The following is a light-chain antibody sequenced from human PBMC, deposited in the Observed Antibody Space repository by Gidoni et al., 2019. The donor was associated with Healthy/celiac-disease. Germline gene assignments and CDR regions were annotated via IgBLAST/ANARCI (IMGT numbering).Light chain of an antibody. CDR2: GNS. J-gene: IGLJ3*02. CDR1: RSNIGAGYD. CDR3: QSYDSSLSGWV. V-gene: IGLV1-40*01. Sequence: QSVLTQPPSVSGAPGHRVTISCTGSRSNIGAGYDVHWYQQLPGTAPKLLIYGNSNRPSGVPDRFSGSKSGTSASLAITGLQAEDEADYYCQSYDSSLSGWVFGGGTKLTVL.